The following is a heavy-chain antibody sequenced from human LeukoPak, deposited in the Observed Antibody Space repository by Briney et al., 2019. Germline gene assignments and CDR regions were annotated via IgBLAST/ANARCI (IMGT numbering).Heavy chain of an antibody. CDR1: GFTFSNNW. D-gene: IGHD3-3*01. CDR2: IRSKTDGGTT. Sequence: GGSLRVSCAASGFTFSNNWMNWVRQAPGKGLEWVGRIRSKTDGGTTDYAVSVQGRFTISRDDSKNTLYLQMSSLKTEDTAVYYCAKHIYGVVSIQQWGQGTLVTVSS. V-gene: IGHV3-15*01. J-gene: IGHJ1*01. CDR3: AKHIYGVVSIQQ.